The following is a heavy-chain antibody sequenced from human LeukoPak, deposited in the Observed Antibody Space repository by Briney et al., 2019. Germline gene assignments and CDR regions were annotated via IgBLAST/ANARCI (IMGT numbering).Heavy chain of an antibody. J-gene: IGHJ3*02. CDR3: ARHKRGARTYYYDSSGHEKAFDI. V-gene: IGHV4-59*08. Sequence: SETLSLTCTVSGGSISSYYWSWIRQPPGKGLEWIGYIYYSGSTNYNPSLKSRVTISVDTSKNQFSLKLSSVAAADTAVYYCARHKRGARTYYYDSSGHEKAFDIWGQGTMVTVSS. CDR1: GGSISSYY. CDR2: IYYSGST. D-gene: IGHD3-22*01.